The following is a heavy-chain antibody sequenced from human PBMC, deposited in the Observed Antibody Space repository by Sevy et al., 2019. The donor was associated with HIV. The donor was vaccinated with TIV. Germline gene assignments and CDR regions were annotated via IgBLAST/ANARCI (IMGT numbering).Heavy chain of an antibody. CDR2: TYYRSKWYN. CDR3: ARDVIDDSSGYYLVRAFDI. J-gene: IGHJ3*02. CDR1: GDSVSSNSAA. V-gene: IGHV6-1*01. D-gene: IGHD3-22*01. Sequence: KQSQTLSLTCAISGDSVSSNSAAWNWIRQSPSRGLEWLGRTYYRSKWYNDYAVSVKSRITINPDTSKNQFSLQLNSVTPEDTAVYYCARDVIDDSSGYYLVRAFDIWGQGTMVTVSS.